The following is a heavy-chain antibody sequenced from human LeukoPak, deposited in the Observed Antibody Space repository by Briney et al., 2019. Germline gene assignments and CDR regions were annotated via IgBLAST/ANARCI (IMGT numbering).Heavy chain of an antibody. J-gene: IGHJ4*02. D-gene: IGHD2-2*02. V-gene: IGHV3-30*01. CDR3: ARDYCSSTSCYKKFSSGWYFDY. CDR1: GFTFSSYA. CDR2: ISYDGSNK. Sequence: GGSLRLSCAASGFTFSSYAMHWVRQAPGKGLEWVAVISYDGSNKYYADSVKGRFTISRYNSKNTLYLQMNSLGAEDTAVYYCARDYCSSTSCYKKFSSGWYFDYWGQGTLVSVSS.